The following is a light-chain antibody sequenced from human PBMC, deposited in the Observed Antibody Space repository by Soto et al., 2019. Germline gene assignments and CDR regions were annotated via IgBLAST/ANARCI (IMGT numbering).Light chain of an antibody. CDR2: GAS. V-gene: IGKV3-20*01. J-gene: IGKJ1*01. Sequence: EFVLTQSPGTLSLSPGERATLSCRASQSVSSNYLAWYQRKPGQAPRLLIYGASSRAIDIPNRFSGSGSGTDFTLTITRLEPEDFAVYYCQQYGSSPPTFGQGTKVEI. CDR1: QSVSSNY. CDR3: QQYGSSPPT.